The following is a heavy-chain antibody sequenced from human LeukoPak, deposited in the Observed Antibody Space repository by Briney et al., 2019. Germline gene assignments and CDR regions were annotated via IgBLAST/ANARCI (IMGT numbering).Heavy chain of an antibody. CDR2: ISSNGGST. D-gene: IGHD3-10*01. V-gene: IGHV3-64*01. J-gene: IGHJ6*02. Sequence: GGSLRLSCAPSGFTFSSYAMHWVRQAPGKGLEYVSAISSNGGSTYYANSVKGRFTISRDNSKNTLYLQMGSLRAEDMAVYYCARVSEYYYGSGSNYYYYGMDVWGQGTTVTVSS. CDR1: GFTFSSYA. CDR3: ARVSEYYYGSGSNYYYYGMDV.